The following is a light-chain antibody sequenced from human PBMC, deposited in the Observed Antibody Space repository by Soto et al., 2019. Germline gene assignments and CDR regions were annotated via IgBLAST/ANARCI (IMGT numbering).Light chain of an antibody. V-gene: IGKV1-5*03. CDR3: QQSSNYVWT. Sequence: DIQMTQSPSTLSASVGDRVTITCRASQNINTWLAWYQQKPGEPPKLLIFKASRLQSGVPSRFSGGGSGTRFTFTISGLQPEDFATYYCQQSSNYVWTFGQGTKVEI. J-gene: IGKJ1*01. CDR2: KAS. CDR1: QNINTW.